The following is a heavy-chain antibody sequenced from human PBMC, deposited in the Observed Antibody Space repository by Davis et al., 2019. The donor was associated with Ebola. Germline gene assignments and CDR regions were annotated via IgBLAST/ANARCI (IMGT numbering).Heavy chain of an antibody. V-gene: IGHV3-33*01. CDR2: LWHDGVNE. J-gene: IGHJ5*02. CDR1: GFRLISYG. D-gene: IGHD4-17*01. CDR3: TGAISYGWFDP. Sequence: PGGSLRLSCAASGFRLISYGMHWVRQAPGKGLEWVAVLWHDGVNEYYGESVKGRFTISRDTSKNTVYLQMNNLRAEDTAVYYCTGAISYGWFDPWGQGTLVTASS.